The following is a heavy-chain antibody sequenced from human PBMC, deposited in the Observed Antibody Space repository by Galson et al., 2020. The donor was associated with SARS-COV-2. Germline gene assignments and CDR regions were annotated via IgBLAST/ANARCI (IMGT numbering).Heavy chain of an antibody. CDR1: GYTLSNFG. CDR2: ISGHNGKT. V-gene: IGHV1-18*01. Sequence: ASVKVSCKASGYTLSNFGISWGRQAPGQGLEWMGWISGHNGKTNYAQKFQDRVTLPTDTSPSTAYPYLRGLRSDDTAVYYCARYGAGFVWLFSSDRPSSDYWGQGTLVTVSS. D-gene: IGHD3-9*01. J-gene: IGHJ4*02. CDR3: ARYGAGFVWLFSSDRPSSDY.